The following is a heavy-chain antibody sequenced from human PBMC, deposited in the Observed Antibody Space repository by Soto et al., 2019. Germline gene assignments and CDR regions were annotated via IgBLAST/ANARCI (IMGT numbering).Heavy chain of an antibody. CDR3: ARDPAGYSYGYDLYGMDV. CDR1: GGSISSYY. CDR2: SYYSGST. D-gene: IGHD5-18*01. V-gene: IGHV4-59*01. J-gene: IGHJ6*02. Sequence: PSETLSLTCTVSGGSISSYYWSWIRQPPGKGLEWIGYSYYSGSTNYNPSLKSRVTISVDTSKNQFSLKLSSVTAADTAVYYCARDPAGYSYGYDLYGMDVWGQGTTVTVS.